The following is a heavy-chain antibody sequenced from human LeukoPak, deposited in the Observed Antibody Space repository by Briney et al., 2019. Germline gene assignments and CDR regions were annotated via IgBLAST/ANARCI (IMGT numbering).Heavy chain of an antibody. CDR3: AKDRVILTGYDY. D-gene: IGHD3-9*01. V-gene: IGHV3-11*01. Sequence: GRSLRLSCAASGFTFSDYYMSWIRQAPGKGLEWVSYISSSGSTIYYADSVKGRFTISRDNSKNTLYLQMNSLRAEDTAVYYCAKDRVILTGYDYWGQGTLVTVSS. J-gene: IGHJ4*02. CDR1: GFTFSDYY. CDR2: ISSSGSTI.